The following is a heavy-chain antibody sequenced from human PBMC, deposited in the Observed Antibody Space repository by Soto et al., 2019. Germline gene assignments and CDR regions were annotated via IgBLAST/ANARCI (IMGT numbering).Heavy chain of an antibody. CDR2: ISGSVGST. CDR3: AKLRMSIAEYYFDY. Sequence: GGSLRLSCAASGFTFSSYAMSWVRQAPGKGLEWVSAISGSVGSTYYADSVKGRFTVSRDNSKNTLYLQMNSLRAEDTAVYYCAKLRMSIAEYYFDYWGQVTLVTVSX. V-gene: IGHV3-23*01. CDR1: GFTFSSYA. J-gene: IGHJ4*02. D-gene: IGHD6-6*01.